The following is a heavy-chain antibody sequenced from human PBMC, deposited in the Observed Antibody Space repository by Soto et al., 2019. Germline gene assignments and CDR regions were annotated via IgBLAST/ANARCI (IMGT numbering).Heavy chain of an antibody. D-gene: IGHD4-17*01. J-gene: IGHJ4*02. CDR1: GGSISSGDYD. CDR3: ARASTTVTTLDY. CDR2: IYNSGNT. V-gene: IGHV4-30-4*01. Sequence: SETLSLTCAVSGGSISSGDYDWSWIRQPPGKDLEWIGHIYNSGNTYSNPSLKSRVTISVDTSKNQFSLKLSSVTAADTAVYYCARASTTVTTLDYWGQGTLVTVSS.